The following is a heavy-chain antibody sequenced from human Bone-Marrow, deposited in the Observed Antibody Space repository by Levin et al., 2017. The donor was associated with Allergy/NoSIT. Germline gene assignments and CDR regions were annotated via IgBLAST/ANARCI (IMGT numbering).Heavy chain of an antibody. CDR3: ARATAGYCSSTSCSDAFDI. CDR1: GYTFTGYY. J-gene: IGHJ3*02. Sequence: WASVKVSCKASGYTFTGYYMHWVRQAPGQGLEWMGWINPNSGGTNYAQKFQGWVTMTRDTSISTAYMELSRLRSDDTAVYYCARATAGYCSSTSCSDAFDIWGQGTMVTVSS. D-gene: IGHD2-2*01. CDR2: INPNSGGT. V-gene: IGHV1-2*04.